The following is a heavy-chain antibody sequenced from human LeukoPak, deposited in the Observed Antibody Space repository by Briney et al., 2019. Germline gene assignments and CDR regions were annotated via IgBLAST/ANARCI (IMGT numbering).Heavy chain of an antibody. CDR2: INHSGST. Sequence: ETLSLTCAVYGGSFSGYYWSWIRQPPGKGLEWIGEINHSGSTNYNPSLKSRVTISVDTSKNQFSLKLSSVTAADTAVYYCAMSFFGSWYYFDYWGQGTLVTVSS. CDR3: AMSFFGSWYYFDY. J-gene: IGHJ4*02. D-gene: IGHD1-26*01. CDR1: GGSFSGYY. V-gene: IGHV4-34*01.